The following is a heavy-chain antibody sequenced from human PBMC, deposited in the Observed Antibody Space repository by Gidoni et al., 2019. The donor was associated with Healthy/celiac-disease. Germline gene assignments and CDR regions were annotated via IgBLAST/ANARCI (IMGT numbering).Heavy chain of an antibody. CDR1: GYTFTSYG. J-gene: IGHJ5*02. CDR3: ARFAPFYCTGGVCYNNWFDP. CDR2: ISAYNGNT. V-gene: IGHV1-18*01. Sequence: QVQLLQSGAEVKKPGASVKVSCKASGYTFTSYGISWQRQAPGQGLEWMGWISAYNGNTNYAQKLQGRVTMTTDTSTSTAYMELRSLRSDDTAVYYCARFAPFYCTGGVCYNNWFDPWGQGTLVTVSS. D-gene: IGHD2-8*02.